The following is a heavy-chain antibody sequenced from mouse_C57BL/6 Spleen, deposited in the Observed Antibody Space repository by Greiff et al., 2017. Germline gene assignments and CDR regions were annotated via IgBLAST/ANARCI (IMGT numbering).Heavy chain of an antibody. CDR1: GYTFTSYW. D-gene: IGHD3-2*02. Sequence: QVQLQQSGAELVRPGSSVKLSCKASGYTFTSYWMHWVKQRPIQGLEWIGNIDPSDSETHYNQKFKDKATLTVDKSSSTAYMQLSSLTSEDSAVYYCARPSDSTGYYAMDYWGQGTSVTVSS. CDR3: ARPSDSTGYYAMDY. CDR2: IDPSDSET. J-gene: IGHJ4*01. V-gene: IGHV1-52*01.